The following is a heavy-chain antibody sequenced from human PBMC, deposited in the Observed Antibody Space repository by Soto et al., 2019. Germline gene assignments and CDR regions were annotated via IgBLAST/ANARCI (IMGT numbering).Heavy chain of an antibody. CDR2: ISAYNGNT. V-gene: IGHV1-18*01. CDR1: GYTFTSYG. CDR3: AREVSLELDKAFDY. J-gene: IGHJ4*02. D-gene: IGHD1-7*01. Sequence: ASVKVSCKASGYTFTSYGISWVRQAPGQGLEWMGWISAYNGNTNYAQKLQGRVTMTTDTSTSTAYMELRSLRSDDTAVYYCAREVSLELDKAFDYWGQGTLVTVSS.